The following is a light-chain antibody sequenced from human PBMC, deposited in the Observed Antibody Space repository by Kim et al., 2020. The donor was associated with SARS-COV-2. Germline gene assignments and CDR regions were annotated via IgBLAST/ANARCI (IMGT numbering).Light chain of an antibody. CDR2: DVT. CDR1: SSDVGAYNY. J-gene: IGLJ1*01. CDR3: SSYASSRILYV. Sequence: QSITISCNGTSSDVGAYNYVSWYQQHPGKAPKLLIYDVTDRPSGVSNRFSGSKSGNTASLTISGLQAEDEADYYCSSYASSRILYVFGTGTKVTVL. V-gene: IGLV2-14*03.